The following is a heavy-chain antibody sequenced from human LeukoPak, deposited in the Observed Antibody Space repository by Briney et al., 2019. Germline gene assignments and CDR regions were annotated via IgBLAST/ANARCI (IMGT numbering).Heavy chain of an antibody. D-gene: IGHD2-15*01. CDR2: IIPIFGTA. V-gene: IGHV1-69*05. J-gene: IGHJ4*02. Sequence: SVKVSCKASGGTFSSYAISWVRQAPGQGLEWMGGIIPIFGTANYAQKFQGRVTITTDESTSTAYMELSSLRSEDTAVYSCAISSPVEVVIAATQFDYWDQGTLVTV. CDR1: GGTFSSYA. CDR3: AISSPVEVVIAATQFDY.